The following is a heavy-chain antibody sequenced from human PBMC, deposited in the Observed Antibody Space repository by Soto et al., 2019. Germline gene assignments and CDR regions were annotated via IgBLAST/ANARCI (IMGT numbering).Heavy chain of an antibody. CDR2: IIPMFGTA. D-gene: IGHD6-19*01. V-gene: IGHV1-69*13. J-gene: IGHJ3*01. CDR3: ARPQGSGWRFNALDL. Sequence: SVKVSCKASGGTFGRNAINWVRQAPGQGLEWMGGIIPMFGTANHAQKFRDRIVITADESTNTAYLELNSLRYEDTAIYYCARPQGSGWRFNALDLWGQGTVVTVSS. CDR1: GGTFGRNA.